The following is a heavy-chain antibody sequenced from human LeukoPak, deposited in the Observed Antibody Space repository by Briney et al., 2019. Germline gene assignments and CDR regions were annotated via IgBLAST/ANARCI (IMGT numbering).Heavy chain of an antibody. CDR3: ARWNNLGY. Sequence: PGGSLRLSCAASGFTFSSDAMSWVRQAPGKGLEWVSAISDSGGSTHYADFVKGRFTISRDNSKNTLYLQKNSLRAEDTAVYYCARWNNLGYWGQGTLVTVSS. CDR1: GFTFSSDA. D-gene: IGHD1/OR15-1a*01. V-gene: IGHV3-23*01. J-gene: IGHJ4*02. CDR2: ISDSGGST.